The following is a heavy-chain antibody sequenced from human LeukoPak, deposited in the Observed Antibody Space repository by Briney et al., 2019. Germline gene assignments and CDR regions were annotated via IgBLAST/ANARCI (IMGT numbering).Heavy chain of an antibody. CDR3: ARDWFNDY. Sequence: GGSLRLSCAASGFTFSSYAMTWVRQAPGKGLEWVSVVSGSGGSTYYADSVKGRFTISRDNFNDTLYLQMNSLRVDDTAIYYCARDWFNDYWGQGTLVTVSS. V-gene: IGHV3-23*01. CDR2: VSGSGGST. D-gene: IGHD3-9*01. J-gene: IGHJ4*02. CDR1: GFTFSSYA.